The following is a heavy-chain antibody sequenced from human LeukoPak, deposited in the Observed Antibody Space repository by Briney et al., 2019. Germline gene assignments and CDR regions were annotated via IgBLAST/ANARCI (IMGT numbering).Heavy chain of an antibody. D-gene: IGHD5-24*01. V-gene: IGHV4-30-4*01. Sequence: SQTLSLTCTVSGGSISSGDYYWSWIRQPPGKGLEWIGYIYYSGSTYYNPSLKSRVTISVDTSKNQFSLKLSSVTAADTAVYYCASAPTSRDGYNYPTPDAFDIWGQGTMVTVSS. CDR2: IYYSGST. J-gene: IGHJ3*02. CDR3: ASAPTSRDGYNYPTPDAFDI. CDR1: GGSISSGDYY.